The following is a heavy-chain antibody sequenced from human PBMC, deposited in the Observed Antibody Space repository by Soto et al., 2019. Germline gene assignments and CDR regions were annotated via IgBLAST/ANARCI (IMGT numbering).Heavy chain of an antibody. V-gene: IGHV4-38-2*02. CDR1: GYSIRGGSY. J-gene: IGHJ4*02. D-gene: IGHD6-19*01. CDR3: ARFHFMVVAGSPFDY. CDR2: IYHGGTT. Sequence: SETLSLTCTVSGYSIRGGSYWAWIRQPPGKGPEWIASIYHGGTTFYNPSLKSRITISVDTSNNQFSLKLTSVTAADTAVYYCARFHFMVVAGSPFDYWGQGPWVTGSS.